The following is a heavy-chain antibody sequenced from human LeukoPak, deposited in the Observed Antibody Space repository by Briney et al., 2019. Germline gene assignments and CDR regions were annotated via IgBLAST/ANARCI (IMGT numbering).Heavy chain of an antibody. V-gene: IGHV1-2*02. CDR1: GYTFTGYY. Sequence: ASVKVSCKASGYTFTGYYMHWVRQAPGQGLEWMGWINPNSGGANYAQKFQGRVTISVDTSKNQFSLKLSSVTAADTAVYYCARGRYSYGSGLDNWFDPWGQGTLVTVSS. J-gene: IGHJ5*02. CDR3: ARGRYSYGSGLDNWFDP. D-gene: IGHD5-18*01. CDR2: INPNSGGA.